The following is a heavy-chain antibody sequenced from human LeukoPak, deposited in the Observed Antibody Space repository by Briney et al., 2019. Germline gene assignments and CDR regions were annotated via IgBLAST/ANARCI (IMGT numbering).Heavy chain of an antibody. CDR1: GYTFTNYG. CDR2: IRPYNGNT. D-gene: IGHD2-8*01. V-gene: IGHV1-18*01. J-gene: IGHJ4*02. CDR3: TRTVLDCKNGVCYDY. Sequence: ASVKVSCKTSGYTFTNYGISWVRQAPAQGLEWMGCIRPYNGNTIYAQKLQGRVTVTTDTSTSTAYMELRSLRSDDTAVYYCTRTVLDCKNGVCYDYWGQGTLVTVSS.